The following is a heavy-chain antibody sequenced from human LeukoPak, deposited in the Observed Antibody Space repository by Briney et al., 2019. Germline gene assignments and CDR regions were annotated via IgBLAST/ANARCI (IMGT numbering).Heavy chain of an antibody. Sequence: ASVKVSCKASGYTFTNYYIHWVRQAPGQGLEWMGTINPRGGSTNYAQKFQGRVTMTRDTSISTSYMELSRLRSDDTAVYYCARDTRGYSGYDYAAVVFDYWGQGTLVTVSS. V-gene: IGHV1-46*01. J-gene: IGHJ4*02. CDR1: GYTFTNYY. CDR2: INPRGGST. D-gene: IGHD5-12*01. CDR3: ARDTRGYSGYDYAAVVFDY.